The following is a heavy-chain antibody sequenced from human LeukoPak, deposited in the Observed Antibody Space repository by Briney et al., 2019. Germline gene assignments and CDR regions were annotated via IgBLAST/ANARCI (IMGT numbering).Heavy chain of an antibody. D-gene: IGHD3-10*01. CDR2: IIPILGIA. CDR1: GGTFSSYA. V-gene: IGHV1-69*04. J-gene: IGHJ5*02. Sequence: ASVKVSCKASGGTFSSYAISWVRQAPGQGLEWMGRIIPILGIANYAQKFQGRATITADKSTGTAYMELSSLRSEDTAVYYCARGKRVTMVRGVTGGWFDPWGQGTLVTVSS. CDR3: ARGKRVTMVRGVTGGWFDP.